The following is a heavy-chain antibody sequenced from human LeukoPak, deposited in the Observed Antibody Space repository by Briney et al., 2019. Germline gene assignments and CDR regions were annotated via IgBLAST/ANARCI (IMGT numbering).Heavy chain of an antibody. CDR1: GFTFSSYG. CDR2: ISGSGGGT. CDR3: ASALSSGHVFWYFDL. D-gene: IGHD3-22*01. Sequence: PSGGSLRLSCAASGFTFSSYGMHWVRQAPGKGLEWVSAISGSGGGTDYADSVKGRFTISRDNSKNTLYLQMNSLRAEDTAVYFCASALSSGHVFWYFDLWGRGTLVTVSS. V-gene: IGHV3-23*01. J-gene: IGHJ2*01.